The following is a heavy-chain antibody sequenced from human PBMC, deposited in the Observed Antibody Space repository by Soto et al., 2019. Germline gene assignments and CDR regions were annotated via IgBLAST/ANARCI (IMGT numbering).Heavy chain of an antibody. Sequence: GGSLRLSCAASGFTFSDYYMSWIRQAPGKGLEWVSYISSSGSTIYYADSVKGRFTISRDNAKNSLYLQMNSLRAEDTAVYYCARVRYDFWRGYYGMDVWGQGXTVTVS. CDR1: GFTFSDYY. D-gene: IGHD3-3*01. J-gene: IGHJ6*02. CDR3: ARVRYDFWRGYYGMDV. CDR2: ISSSGSTI. V-gene: IGHV3-11*01.